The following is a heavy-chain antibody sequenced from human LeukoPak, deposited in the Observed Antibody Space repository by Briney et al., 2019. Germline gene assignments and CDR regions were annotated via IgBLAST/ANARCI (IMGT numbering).Heavy chain of an antibody. D-gene: IGHD2-21*01. CDR3: VRRKNLPSIQYYYYGMDV. V-gene: IGHV4-34*01. J-gene: IGHJ6*04. Sequence: SETLSLTCAIYNGSFSGHYWTWIRQPPGKGLEWIGEIDHSGSTNSNPSLESRVTISVDTSKNQFSLRLSSVTAADTAMYYCVRRKNLPSIQYYYYGMDVRGKGTTVTVSS. CDR2: IDHSGST. CDR1: NGSFSGHY.